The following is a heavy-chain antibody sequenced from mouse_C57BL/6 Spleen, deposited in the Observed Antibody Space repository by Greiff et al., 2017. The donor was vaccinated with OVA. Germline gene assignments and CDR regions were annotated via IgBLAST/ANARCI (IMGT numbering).Heavy chain of an antibody. CDR3: AITTVVARNWYFDV. J-gene: IGHJ1*03. CDR2: INPSNGGT. D-gene: IGHD1-1*01. Sequence: QVHVKQPGTELVKPGASVKLSCKASGYTFTSYWMHWVKQRPGQGLEWIGNINPSNGGTNYNEKFKSKATLTVDKSSSTAYMQLSSLTSEDSAVYYCAITTVVARNWYFDVWGTGTTVTVSS. CDR1: GYTFTSYW. V-gene: IGHV1-53*01.